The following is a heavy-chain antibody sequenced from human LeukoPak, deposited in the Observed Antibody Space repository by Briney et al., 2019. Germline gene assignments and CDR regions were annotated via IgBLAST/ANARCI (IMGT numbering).Heavy chain of an antibody. V-gene: IGHV1-18*01. CDR2: ISAYNGNT. CDR3: ATRSSSWYLHFDY. J-gene: IGHJ4*02. Sequence: ASVKVSCKASGYTFTSYGISWVRQAPGQGLEWMGWISAYNGNTNYAQKFQGRVTMTEDTSTDTAYMELSSLRSEDTAVYYCATRSSSWYLHFDYWGQGTLVTVSS. D-gene: IGHD6-13*01. CDR1: GYTFTSYG.